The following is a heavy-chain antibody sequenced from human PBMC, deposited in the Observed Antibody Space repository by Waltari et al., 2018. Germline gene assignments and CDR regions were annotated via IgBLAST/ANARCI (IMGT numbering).Heavy chain of an antibody. J-gene: IGHJ4*02. V-gene: IGHV4-39*01. CDR2: IYYSGST. CDR1: GGSISSSSYY. Sequence: QLQLQESGPGLVKPSETLSLTCTVSGGSISSSSYYWGWFRQPPGKGLEWIGSIYYSGSTYYNPSLESRVTISVDTSKNQFSLKLSSVTAADTAVYYCARRGYSYGLLFDYWGQGTLVTVSS. CDR3: ARRGYSYGLLFDY. D-gene: IGHD5-18*01.